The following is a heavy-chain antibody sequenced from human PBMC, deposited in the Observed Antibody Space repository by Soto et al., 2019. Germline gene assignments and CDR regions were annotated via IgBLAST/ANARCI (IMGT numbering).Heavy chain of an antibody. Sequence: SSVKVSCKTSGYIFTDYYMHWVRQAPGKGLEWMGGFDPEDGETIYAQKFQGRVTMTEDTSTDTAYMELSSLRSEDTAVYYCATGSSWTSNWFDPWGQGTLVTVSS. J-gene: IGHJ5*02. V-gene: IGHV1-24*01. CDR1: GYIFTDYY. D-gene: IGHD6-13*01. CDR2: FDPEDGET. CDR3: ATGSSWTSNWFDP.